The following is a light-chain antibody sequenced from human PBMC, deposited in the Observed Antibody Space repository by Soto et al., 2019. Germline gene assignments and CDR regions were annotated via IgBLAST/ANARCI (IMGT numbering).Light chain of an antibody. V-gene: IGLV1-40*01. CDR3: QSYDSSRRAWV. Sequence: QSVLTQPPSLSGAPGQTITISCTGSSSNIGAGSDVHWFQHLPGTAPKVLIYGNNNRPSGVPDRFSGSKSGTSGSLAITGRQAEDEADYYCQSYDSSRRAWVFGGGTKLTVL. CDR1: SSNIGAGSD. CDR2: GNN. J-gene: IGLJ3*02.